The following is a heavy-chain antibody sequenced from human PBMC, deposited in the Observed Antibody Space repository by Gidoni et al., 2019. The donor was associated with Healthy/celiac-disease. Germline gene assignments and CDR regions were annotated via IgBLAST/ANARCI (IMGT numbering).Heavy chain of an antibody. D-gene: IGHD5-12*01. V-gene: IGHV3-33*01. J-gene: IGHJ4*02. CDR1: GFTFSSYG. Sequence: QVQLVESGGGVVQPGRSLRLSCAASGFTFSSYGMHWVRQAPGKGLEWVAVIWYDGSNKYYADSVKGRFTISRDNSKNTLYLQMNSLRAEDTAVYYCARDHTSRDGYNSFDYWGQGTLVTVSS. CDR2: IWYDGSNK. CDR3: ARDHTSRDGYNSFDY.